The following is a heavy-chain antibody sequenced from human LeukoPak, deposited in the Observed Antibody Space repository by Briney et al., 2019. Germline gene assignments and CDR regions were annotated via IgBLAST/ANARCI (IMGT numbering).Heavy chain of an antibody. CDR1: GFTFSAYW. CDR3: ARIGPSGSGSYFFLDP. J-gene: IGHJ5*02. V-gene: IGHV3-74*01. Sequence: GGSLRLSCAASGFTFSAYWMRWVRHAPGMGLVWVSRIDDDGSGASYADSVKGRFTISRDNARNTLYLQMNSLRAEDTAVYYCARIGPSGSGSYFFLDPWGQGTPVTVSS. CDR2: IDDDGSGA. D-gene: IGHD3-10*01.